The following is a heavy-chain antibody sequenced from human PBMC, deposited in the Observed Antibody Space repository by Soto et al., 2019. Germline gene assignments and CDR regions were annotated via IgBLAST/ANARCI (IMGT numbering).Heavy chain of an antibody. J-gene: IGHJ5*02. CDR1: GGTFSSYA. V-gene: IGHV1-69*01. CDR3: ARDQGFHTAMAPYNWFDP. D-gene: IGHD5-18*01. Sequence: QVQLVQSGAEVKKPGSSVKVSCKASGGTFSSYAISWVRQAPGQGLEWMGGIIPIFGTANYAQKFQGRVTITADESTSIAYMELSSLRSEDTAVYYCARDQGFHTAMAPYNWFDPWGQGTLVTVSS. CDR2: IIPIFGTA.